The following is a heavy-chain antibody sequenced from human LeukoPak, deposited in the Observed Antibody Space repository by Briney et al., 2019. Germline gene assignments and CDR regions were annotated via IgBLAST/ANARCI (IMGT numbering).Heavy chain of an antibody. CDR3: ARDRTSGRDYYDSSGFYYFDY. Sequence: GGSLRLSCAASGFTFSSYSVNWARQAPGKGLEWVSSISSSSSYIYYADSVKGRFTISRDNAKNSLYLQMNSLRAEDTAVYYCARDRTSGRDYYDSSGFYYFDYWGQGTLVTVSS. D-gene: IGHD3-22*01. CDR1: GFTFSSYS. V-gene: IGHV3-21*01. CDR2: ISSSSSYI. J-gene: IGHJ4*02.